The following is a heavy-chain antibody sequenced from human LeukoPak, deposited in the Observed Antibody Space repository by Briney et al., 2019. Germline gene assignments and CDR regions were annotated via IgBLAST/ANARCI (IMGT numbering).Heavy chain of an antibody. CDR1: GYSISKDYY. CDR3: ARRTYYYDSSGLPPRAFDI. J-gene: IGHJ3*02. Sequence: PSETLSLTCTVSGYSISKDYYWGWIRQPPGKGLEWIGEINHSGSTNYNPSLKSRVTISVDTSKNQFSLKLSSVTAADTAVYYCARRTYYYDSSGLPPRAFDIWGQGTMVTVSS. CDR2: INHSGST. V-gene: IGHV4-38-2*02. D-gene: IGHD3-22*01.